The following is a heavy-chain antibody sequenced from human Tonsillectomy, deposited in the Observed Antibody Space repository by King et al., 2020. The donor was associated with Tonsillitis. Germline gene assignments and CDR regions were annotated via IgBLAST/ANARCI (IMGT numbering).Heavy chain of an antibody. CDR1: GFTFSSYA. V-gene: IGHV3-23*04. CDR3: AKGGRGINWFDP. Sequence: VQLVESGGGLVQPGWSLRLSCAASGFTFSSYAMSWVRQAPGKGLEWVSAISGGGDNTYYADSVKGRLTISSDNSKNTLYLQMNSLRAEDTAVYYCAKGGRGINWFDPWGQGTLVTVSS. J-gene: IGHJ5*02. D-gene: IGHD3-10*01. CDR2: ISGGGDNT.